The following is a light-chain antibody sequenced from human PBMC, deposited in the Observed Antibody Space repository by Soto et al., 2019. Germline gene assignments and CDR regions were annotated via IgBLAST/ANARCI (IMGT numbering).Light chain of an antibody. Sequence: IALTQSPANMAIPPCGRSNRSCSASQSISSDVAWYQQKPGQPPRLLIYAASTTATGTQARFIGSGSGTDSTPTIRRIQPDYFAIYYCKKRGNPPHFGQGTRLDIK. CDR2: AAS. CDR3: KKRGNPPH. V-gene: IGKV3-11*01. J-gene: IGKJ5*01. CDR1: QSISSD.